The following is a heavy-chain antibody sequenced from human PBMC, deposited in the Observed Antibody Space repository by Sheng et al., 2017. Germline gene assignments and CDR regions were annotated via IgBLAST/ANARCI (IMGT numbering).Heavy chain of an antibody. J-gene: IGHJ5*02. CDR3: ARLVLRYFDWLLNWFDP. CDR1: GGSFSGYY. D-gene: IGHD3-9*01. CDR2: INHSGST. Sequence: QVQLQQWGAGLLKPSETLSLTCAVYGGSFSGYYWSWIRQPPGKGLEWIGEINHSGSTNYNPSLKSRVTISVDTSKNQFSLKLSSVTAADTAVYYCARLVLRYFDWLLNWFDPWGQGTLVTVS. V-gene: IGHV4-34*01.